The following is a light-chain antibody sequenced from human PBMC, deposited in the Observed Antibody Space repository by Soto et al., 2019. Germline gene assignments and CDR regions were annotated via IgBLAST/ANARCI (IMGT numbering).Light chain of an antibody. CDR3: QQYYSTPLT. Sequence: DIVMTQSPDSLAVSLGERATINCKSSRGVFYSSNIKNSLAWYQQKPGQPPKLLIYWASTRESGVPDRFSGSGSGTDFTLTISSLQAEDVAVYYCQQYYSTPLTFGGGTKVEIK. V-gene: IGKV4-1*01. J-gene: IGKJ4*01. CDR1: RGVFYSSNIKNS. CDR2: WAS.